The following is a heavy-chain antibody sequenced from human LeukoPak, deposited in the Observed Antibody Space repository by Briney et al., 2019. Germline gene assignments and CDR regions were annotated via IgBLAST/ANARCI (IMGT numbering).Heavy chain of an antibody. J-gene: IGHJ6*03. CDR2: MNPKSGNT. CDR3: ARGRNNNYYYMDV. Sequence: APVKVSCTASLYTFTNYDIHWVRQATARGLEGMGWMNPKSGNTAYGRKFQGRVIMTRNTSISTAYMELSSLRSEDTAVYFCARGRNNNYYYMDVWGKGTTVTV. D-gene: IGHD1/OR15-1a*01. CDR1: LYTFTNYD. V-gene: IGHV1-8*01.